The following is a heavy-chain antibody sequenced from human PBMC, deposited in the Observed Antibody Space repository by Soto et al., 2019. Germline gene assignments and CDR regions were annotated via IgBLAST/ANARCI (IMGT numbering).Heavy chain of an antibody. J-gene: IGHJ3*01. V-gene: IGHV1-18*01. Sequence: ASVKVSCKASGYTFSTYGITWVRQAPGQGLDWMGWINPLKGDTNSEARFQDRVTMTTDTSTRTAYMELRSLRSDDTAVYYCARVRVPAAILGAFDLWGQGTLVTVSS. CDR1: GYTFSTYG. CDR2: INPLKGDT. CDR3: ARVRVPAAILGAFDL. D-gene: IGHD2-2*01.